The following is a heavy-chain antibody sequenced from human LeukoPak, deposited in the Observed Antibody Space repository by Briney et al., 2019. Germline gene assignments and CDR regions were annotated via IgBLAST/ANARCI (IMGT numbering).Heavy chain of an antibody. J-gene: IGHJ4*02. V-gene: IGHV1-8*01. D-gene: IGHD6-19*01. Sequence: ASVKVSCKASGYTFTSYDINWVRQATGQGLEWTGWMNPNSGNTGYAQKFQGRVTMTRNTSISTAYMELSSLRSEDTAVYYCARDLGYSSGPNYWGQGTRVTVSS. CDR2: MNPNSGNT. CDR1: GYTFTSYD. CDR3: ARDLGYSSGPNY.